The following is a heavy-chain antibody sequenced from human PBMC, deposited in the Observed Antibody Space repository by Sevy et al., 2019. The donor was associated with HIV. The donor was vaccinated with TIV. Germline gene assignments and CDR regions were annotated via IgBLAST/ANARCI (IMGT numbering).Heavy chain of an antibody. CDR2: ISTSSSSI. J-gene: IGHJ2*01. V-gene: IGHV3-48*02. D-gene: IGHD7-27*01. CDR1: GFSFSGYS. CDR3: ARDPGFWYFHL. Sequence: GGSLRLSCAASGFSFSGYSMNWVRQAPGKGLEWVSYISTSSSSIHYADSMKGRFTVSRDNAKNSLYLQMNNLSDEDTAIYYCARDPGFWYFHLWGRGTLVTVSS.